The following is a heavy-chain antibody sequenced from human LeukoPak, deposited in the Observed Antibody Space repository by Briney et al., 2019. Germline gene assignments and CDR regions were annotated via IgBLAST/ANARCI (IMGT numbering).Heavy chain of an antibody. V-gene: IGHV4-59*01. Sequence: PSETLSLTCTVSGGSISGYYWSWVWQPPGKGLEWIGYIYYSGSTNYNPSLKSRVTISVDTSKNQFSLKLSSVTAADTAVYYCARQMGSGWYYFDYWGQGTLVTVSS. CDR3: ARQMGSGWYYFDY. CDR2: IYYSGST. J-gene: IGHJ4*02. D-gene: IGHD6-19*01. CDR1: GGSISGYY.